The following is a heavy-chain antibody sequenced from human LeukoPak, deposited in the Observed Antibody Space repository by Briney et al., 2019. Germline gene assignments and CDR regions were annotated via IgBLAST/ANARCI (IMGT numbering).Heavy chain of an antibody. CDR1: GVSVVSIGTGGYY. D-gene: IGHD3-10*01. CDR3: ASTSKYIGSGRDDSFDI. J-gene: IGHJ3*02. V-gene: IGHV4-30-4*01. CDR2: ISYSGGT. Sequence: PSETLSLTCTVSGVSVVSIGTGGYYWSWIQQPPGKGLEWIGYISYSGGTYYNPSLKSRLGISVDTSKNQFSLKLSSVTAADTAVYYCASTSKYIGSGRDDSFDIWGQGTMVTVSS.